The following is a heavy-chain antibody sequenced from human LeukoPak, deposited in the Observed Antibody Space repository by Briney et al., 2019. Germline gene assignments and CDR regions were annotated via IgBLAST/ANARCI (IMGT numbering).Heavy chain of an antibody. V-gene: IGHV3-74*01. CDR1: GFTFSSYW. CDR2: INSDVSST. J-gene: IGHJ4*02. Sequence: GGSLRLSCAASGFTFSSYWMHWVRQAPGKGLVWVSRINSDVSSTSYADSVKVPFTISRDNAKNTLYLQMNSLRAEDTAVYYCARIRSSSLDYWGQGTLVTVSS. D-gene: IGHD6-13*01. CDR3: ARIRSSSLDY.